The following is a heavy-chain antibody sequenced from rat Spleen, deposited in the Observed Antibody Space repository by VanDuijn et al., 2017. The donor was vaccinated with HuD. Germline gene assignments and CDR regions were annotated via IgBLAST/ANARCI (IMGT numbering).Heavy chain of an antibody. D-gene: IGHD1-10*01. CDR2: ISNIGDT. CDR1: GFAFDNYY. J-gene: IGHJ3*01. CDR3: ARHGLYNNYGWFAY. V-gene: IGHV5-25*01. Sequence: EVQLVESGGGSVQPGRSMKLSCAASGFAFDNYYMAWVRQAPPKGLEWVASISNIGDTYYSDSVKGRFSISRDNAKSTLYLQMNSLRSEDTASYYCARHGLYNNYGWFAYWGQGTLVTVSS.